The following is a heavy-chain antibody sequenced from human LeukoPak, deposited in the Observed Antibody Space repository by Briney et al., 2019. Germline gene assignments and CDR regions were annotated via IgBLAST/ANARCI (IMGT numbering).Heavy chain of an antibody. CDR1: GFTFSSYW. D-gene: IGHD4-23*01. J-gene: IGHJ3*02. CDR2: ITNSGNSK. V-gene: IGHV3-48*01. CDR3: ARLATVVIGAFDI. Sequence: GGSLRLSCAASGFTFSSYWMSWVRQAPGKGLEWVSYITNSGNSKSYADSVKGRFTISRDNTKNSLYLQMNGLRAEDTAVYYCARLATVVIGAFDIWGQGTMVTVSS.